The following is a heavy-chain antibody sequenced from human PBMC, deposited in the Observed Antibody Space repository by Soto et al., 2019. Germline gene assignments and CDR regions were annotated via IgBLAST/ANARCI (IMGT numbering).Heavy chain of an antibody. CDR2: INPSGGST. J-gene: IGHJ4*02. CDR3: ARDLGYSYGSYYFDY. CDR1: GYTFTSYY. Sequence: ASVKVSCKASGYTFTSYYMHWVRQAPGQGLEWMGIINPSGGSTSYAQKFQGRVTMTRDTSTSTVYMELSSLRSEDTAMYYCARDLGYSYGSYYFDYWGQGTLVTVSS. D-gene: IGHD5-18*01. V-gene: IGHV1-46*01.